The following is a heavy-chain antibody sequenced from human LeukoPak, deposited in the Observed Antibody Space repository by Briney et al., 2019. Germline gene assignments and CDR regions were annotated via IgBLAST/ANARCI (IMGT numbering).Heavy chain of an antibody. Sequence: SETLSLTCTVSGGSISSYYWSWIRQPPGKGLEWIGSIYYRGITYHNPSLKSRVTISVDTSKNQFFLRLTSVTAADTAVYYCARDVQELVVWGQGTLVTVSS. CDR3: ARDVQELVV. CDR1: GGSISSYY. J-gene: IGHJ4*02. D-gene: IGHD6-13*01. CDR2: IYYRGIT. V-gene: IGHV4-59*12.